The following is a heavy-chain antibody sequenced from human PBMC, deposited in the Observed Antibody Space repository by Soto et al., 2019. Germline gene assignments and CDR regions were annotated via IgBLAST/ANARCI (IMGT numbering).Heavy chain of an antibody. CDR3: SSDRSLWELPAPVDY. Sequence: QVQLVQSGAEVKKPGASVKVSCKASGYTFTSYGISWVRQAPGQGLEWMGWISAYNGNTNYAQKLQGRVTMTTDTTTSTAYMELRGLRSDDTAVYYWSSDRSLWELPAPVDYWGQGTLVTVSS. J-gene: IGHJ4*02. V-gene: IGHV1-18*01. CDR2: ISAYNGNT. CDR1: GYTFTSYG. D-gene: IGHD1-26*01.